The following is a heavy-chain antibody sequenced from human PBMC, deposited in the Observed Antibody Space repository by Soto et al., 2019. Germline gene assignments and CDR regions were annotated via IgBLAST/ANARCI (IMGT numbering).Heavy chain of an antibody. CDR1: GGSISSSSYY. CDR2: IYYSGST. Sequence: QLQLQESGPGLVKPSETLSLTCTVSGGSISSSSYYWGWIRQPPGKGLEWIGSIYYSGSTYYNPSLKSRVTISVDTSKNQFSLKLSSVTAADTAVYYCARRGVRRAAAGTWFDPWGQGTLVTVSS. J-gene: IGHJ5*02. D-gene: IGHD6-13*01. CDR3: ARRGVRRAAAGTWFDP. V-gene: IGHV4-39*01.